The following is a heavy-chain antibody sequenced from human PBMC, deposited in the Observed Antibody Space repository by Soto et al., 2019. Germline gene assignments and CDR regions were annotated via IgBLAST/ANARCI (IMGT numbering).Heavy chain of an antibody. CDR3: ARADTAMAYGMDV. J-gene: IGHJ6*02. Sequence: GESLKISFKGSGYSFTSYWIGWVRQMPGKGLEWMGIIYPGDSDTRYSPSFQGQVTISADKSISTAYLQWSSLKASDTAMYYCARADTAMAYGMDVWGQGTTVTVSS. CDR1: GYSFTSYW. D-gene: IGHD5-18*01. CDR2: IYPGDSDT. V-gene: IGHV5-51*01.